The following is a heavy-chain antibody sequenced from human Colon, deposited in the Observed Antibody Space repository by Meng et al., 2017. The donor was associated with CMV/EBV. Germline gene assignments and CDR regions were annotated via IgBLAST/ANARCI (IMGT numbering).Heavy chain of an antibody. J-gene: IGHJ5*02. V-gene: IGHV4-34*01. D-gene: IGHD3-3*01. CDR1: GVPRSGYH. CDR2: INHNGIT. Sequence: VSGVPRSGYHWSWIRQAPGKDLEWIGDINHNGITKYNPSLKSRLTMSVDMSGNEFSLRLSSVTAADTAVYYCARQIWSGSLYNWFDPWGQGTLVTVSS. CDR3: ARQIWSGSLYNWFDP.